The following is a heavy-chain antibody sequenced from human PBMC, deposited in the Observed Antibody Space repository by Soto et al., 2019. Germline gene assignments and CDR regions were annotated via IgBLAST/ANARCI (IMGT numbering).Heavy chain of an antibody. Sequence: QVQLVESGGGVVQPGRSLRLSCAASGFTFSSYGMHWVRQAPGKGLEWVAVIWYDGSNKYYADSVKGRFTISRDNSKNTQYLQMNSLRAEDTDVYYCARDGLGYCSGGSCYRGSSGMDVWGQGTTVTGSS. CDR3: ARDGLGYCSGGSCYRGSSGMDV. D-gene: IGHD2-15*01. CDR1: GFTFSSYG. CDR2: IWYDGSNK. J-gene: IGHJ6*02. V-gene: IGHV3-33*01.